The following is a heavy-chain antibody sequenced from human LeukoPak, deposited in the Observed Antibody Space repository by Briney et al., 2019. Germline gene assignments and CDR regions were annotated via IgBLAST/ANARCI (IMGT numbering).Heavy chain of an antibody. D-gene: IGHD6-19*01. CDR2: INHSGST. CDR3: ARGFIAVAGTYYFDY. V-gene: IGHV4-34*01. J-gene: IGHJ4*02. Sequence: SETLSLTCAVYGGSFSVYYWSWIRQPPGKGLEWIGEINHSGSTNYNPSLKSRVTISVDTSKNQFSLKLSSVTAADTAVYYCARGFIAVAGTYYFDYWGQGTLVTVSS. CDR1: GGSFSVYY.